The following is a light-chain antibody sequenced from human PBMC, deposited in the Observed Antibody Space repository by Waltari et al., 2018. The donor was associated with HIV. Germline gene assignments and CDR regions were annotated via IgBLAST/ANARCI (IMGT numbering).Light chain of an antibody. V-gene: IGLV4-69*01. Sequence: QLVLTQSPSASASLGASVKRTCTLSSGHSSYAIAWHQKQAEKGPRYLMKVNSDGSHNKGDGIPDRFSGSSSGAERYLTISSLQSEDEADYYCQTWATGIQVFGGGTKLTVL. CDR1: SGHSSYA. CDR3: QTWATGIQV. J-gene: IGLJ3*02. CDR2: VNSDGSH.